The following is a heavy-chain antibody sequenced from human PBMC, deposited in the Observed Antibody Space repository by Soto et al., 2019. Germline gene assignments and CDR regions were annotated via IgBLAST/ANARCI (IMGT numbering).Heavy chain of an antibody. CDR1: RYSFTTYA. Sequence: ASVKVSCKASRYSFTTYALHWVRQAPGQRLEWMGWINAGNGDTKYSEKFQGRVTITRDTSANTAYMELSSLRYEDTSVYYCARDPGTGAALRAYHFDYWGQGTLVTVSS. J-gene: IGHJ4*02. CDR2: INAGNGDT. CDR3: ARDPGTGAALRAYHFDY. V-gene: IGHV1-3*01. D-gene: IGHD1-1*01.